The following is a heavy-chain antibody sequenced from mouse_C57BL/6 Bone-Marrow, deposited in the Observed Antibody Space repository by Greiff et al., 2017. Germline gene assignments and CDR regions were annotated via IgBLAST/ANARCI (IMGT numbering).Heavy chain of an antibody. D-gene: IGHD1-1*01. CDR2: ISYDGSN. Sequence: EVKLQESGPGLVKPSQSLSLTCSVTGYSIPSGYYWNWIRQFPGNKLEWMGYISYDGSNNYNPSLKNRISITRDTSKNQFFLKLNSVTTEDTATYYCARERNYYGSSSMDYWGQGTSVTVSS. CDR1: GYSIPSGYY. J-gene: IGHJ4*01. V-gene: IGHV3-6*01. CDR3: ARERNYYGSSSMDY.